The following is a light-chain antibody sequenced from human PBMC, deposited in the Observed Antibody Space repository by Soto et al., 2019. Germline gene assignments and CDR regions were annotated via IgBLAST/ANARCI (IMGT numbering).Light chain of an antibody. CDR3: QQFDSSVT. CDR2: GAS. CDR1: QSVSSTF. Sequence: LSLSPGERATLSCRASQSVSSTFFAWYQQRPGQAPRLLMYGASSRATGIPERFSGSGSGTDFTLTISRLEPEDFAVYYCQQFDSSVTFGQGTKVEIK. V-gene: IGKV3-20*01. J-gene: IGKJ1*01.